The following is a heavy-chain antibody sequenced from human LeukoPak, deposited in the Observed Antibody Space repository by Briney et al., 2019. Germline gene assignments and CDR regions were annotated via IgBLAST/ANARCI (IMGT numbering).Heavy chain of an antibody. CDR3: ARHVGGFFYYYGMDV. CDR1: GYSFTSYW. Sequence: GESLKISCKGSGYSFTSYWISWVRQMPGKGLEWMGRIDPSDSYTNYSPSFQGHVTISADKSISTAYLQWSSLQASDTAMYYCARHVGGFFYYYGMDVWGKGTTVTVSS. V-gene: IGHV5-10-1*01. D-gene: IGHD3-10*01. J-gene: IGHJ6*04. CDR2: IDPSDSYT.